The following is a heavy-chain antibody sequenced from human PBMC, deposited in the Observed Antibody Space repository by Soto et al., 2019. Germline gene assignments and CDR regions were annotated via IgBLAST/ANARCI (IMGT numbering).Heavy chain of an antibody. CDR2: VYFTGGT. J-gene: IGHJ4*02. CDR1: GGSVSSGVYY. V-gene: IGHV4-61*08. CDR3: AREGGSQAHLDY. Sequence: KTSETLSLTCTVSGGSVSSGVYYWSWIRQPPGKGLEWIGYVYFTGGTNYNPSLKSRATISVDTAKDQFSLRLSSVTAADTAVYYCAREGGSQAHLDYWGQGTQVTVSS. D-gene: IGHD1-26*01.